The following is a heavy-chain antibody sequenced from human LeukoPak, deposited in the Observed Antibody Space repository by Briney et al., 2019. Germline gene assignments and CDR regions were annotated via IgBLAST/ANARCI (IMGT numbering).Heavy chain of an antibody. CDR3: ARSRQYDSSGYYEY. CDR1: GYTFTRYG. Sequence: GASVKVSCKASGYTFTRYGITWVRQAPGQGLEWMGWINVHNGNTKYAQKLQGRVTMTTDTSTSTAHMELRSLRSDDTARYYCARSRQYDSSGYYEYWGLGILVTVSS. V-gene: IGHV1-18*01. J-gene: IGHJ4*02. D-gene: IGHD3-22*01. CDR2: INVHNGNT.